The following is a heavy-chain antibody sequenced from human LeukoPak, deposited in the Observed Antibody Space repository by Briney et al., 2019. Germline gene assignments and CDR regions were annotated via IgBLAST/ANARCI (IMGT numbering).Heavy chain of an antibody. D-gene: IGHD6-13*01. V-gene: IGHV3-21*01. CDR2: ISSSSSYI. CDR1: GFTFSSYS. J-gene: IGHJ5*02. Sequence: GGSLRLSCAASGFTFSSYSMNWVRQAPGKGLEWVSSISSSSSYIYYADSVKGRFTISRDNAKNSLYLQMNSLRAEDTAVYYCARSHKQYSNSLEGEGFDPWGQGTLVTVSS. CDR3: ARSHKQYSNSLEGEGFDP.